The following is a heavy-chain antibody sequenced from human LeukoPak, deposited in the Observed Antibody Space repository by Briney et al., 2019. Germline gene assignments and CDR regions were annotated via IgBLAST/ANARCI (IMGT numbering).Heavy chain of an antibody. CDR2: INSDGSST. V-gene: IGHV3-74*01. Sequence: GGSLRLSCAVSGITFSNYWMHWVRQAPGKGLVWVSRINSDGSSTSYADSVKGRFTISRDNAKNTLYLQMNSLRAEDTAVYYCARVSSGSYFGYYYYYMDVWGKGTTVTVSS. CDR1: GITFSNYW. CDR3: ARVSSGSYFGYYYYYMDV. J-gene: IGHJ6*03. D-gene: IGHD1-26*01.